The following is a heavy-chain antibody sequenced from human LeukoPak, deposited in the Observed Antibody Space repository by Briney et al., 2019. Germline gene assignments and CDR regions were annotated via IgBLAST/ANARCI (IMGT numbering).Heavy chain of an antibody. CDR3: ARETYKSKYCGGGRCYEAAFDI. CDR1: GDSISSGSYY. Sequence: SQTLSLTCTVSGDSISSGSYYWSWIRQPAGKGLEWIGRIYTSGSTNYNPSLKSRLTISLDTSKNQFSLKLSSVTAADTAVYYCARETYKSKYCGGGRCYEAAFDIWGQGTMVTVSS. D-gene: IGHD2-15*01. CDR2: IYTSGST. V-gene: IGHV4-61*02. J-gene: IGHJ3*02.